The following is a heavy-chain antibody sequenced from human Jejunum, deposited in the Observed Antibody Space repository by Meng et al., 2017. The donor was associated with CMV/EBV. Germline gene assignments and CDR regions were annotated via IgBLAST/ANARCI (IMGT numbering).Heavy chain of an antibody. J-gene: IGHJ4*02. V-gene: IGHV3-23*03. CDR2: IYGSGSTT. CDR3: VKDRTPDGLFEFDF. CDR1: GLTFSTYS. Sequence: GLTFSTYSRNWVRQAPGKGLEWVSIIYGSGSTTIYAASVQGRFTISRDNSRNVVYLQMNSLRADDSGIYYCVKDRTPDGLFEFDFWGQGTPVTVSS. D-gene: IGHD1-14*01.